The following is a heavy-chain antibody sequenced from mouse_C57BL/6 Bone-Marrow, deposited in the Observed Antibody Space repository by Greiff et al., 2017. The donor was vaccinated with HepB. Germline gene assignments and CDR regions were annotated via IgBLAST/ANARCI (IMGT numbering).Heavy chain of an antibody. D-gene: IGHD1-1*01. CDR3: AREDIYSGSSYDY. CDR1: GYTFTSYW. Sequence: QVQLKQPGAELVKPGASVKLSCKASGYTFTSYWMHWVKQRPGRGLEWIGRIDPNSGGTKYNEKFKSKATLTVDKPSSTAYMQLSSLTSEDSAVYYCAREDIYSGSSYDYWGQGTTLTVSS. CDR2: IDPNSGGT. J-gene: IGHJ2*01. V-gene: IGHV1-72*01.